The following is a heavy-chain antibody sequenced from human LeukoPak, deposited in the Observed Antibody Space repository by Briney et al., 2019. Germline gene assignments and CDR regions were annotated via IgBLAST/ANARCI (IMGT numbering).Heavy chain of an antibody. CDR3: ATKQWLAPPPDS. V-gene: IGHV3-74*01. Sequence: GGSLRLSCAASGFTFSKHWMLWIRQASGKGLESVSRINTDGTVTTYADSVKGRFTVSRDNADNTMFLQMNSVRDEDTAVYYCATKQWLAPPPDSWGQGTPVTVSS. CDR2: INTDGTVT. D-gene: IGHD6-19*01. CDR1: GFTFSKHW. J-gene: IGHJ4*02.